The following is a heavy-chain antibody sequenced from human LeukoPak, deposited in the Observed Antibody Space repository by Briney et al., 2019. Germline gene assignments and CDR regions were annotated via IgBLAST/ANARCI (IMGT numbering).Heavy chain of an antibody. Sequence: SETLSLTCTVSGGSISSSSYYWGWIRQPPGKGLEWIGSIYYSGSTYYNPSPKSRVTISVDTSKNQFSLKLSSVTAADTAVYYCARGIAAAGRDFDYWGQGTLVTVSS. J-gene: IGHJ4*02. CDR3: ARGIAAAGRDFDY. CDR1: GGSISSSSYY. CDR2: IYYSGST. D-gene: IGHD6-13*01. V-gene: IGHV4-39*01.